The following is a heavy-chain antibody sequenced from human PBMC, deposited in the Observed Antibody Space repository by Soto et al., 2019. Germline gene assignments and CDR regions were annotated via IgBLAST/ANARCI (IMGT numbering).Heavy chain of an antibody. V-gene: IGHV3-23*01. CDR3: ARPSVEVAVNDAFDM. Sequence: EVQLLESGGGLVQPGGSLRLSCAASGFTFSTYALTWVRQAPGKGLEWVSSIGTHADTTYYVDSVKGRFSISRDNSKITVYLQMSRLSAEDTAVYYCARPSVEVAVNDAFDMWGRGTMVTVSS. CDR2: IGTHADTT. CDR1: GFTFSTYA. J-gene: IGHJ3*02. D-gene: IGHD2-15*01.